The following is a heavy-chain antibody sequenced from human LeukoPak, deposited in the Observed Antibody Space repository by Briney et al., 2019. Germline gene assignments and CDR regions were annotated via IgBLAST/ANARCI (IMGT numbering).Heavy chain of an antibody. D-gene: IGHD3-10*01. CDR1: GFTFSSYA. CDR2: IGGSGGST. V-gene: IGHV3-23*01. CDR3: AKDSSPIYALWFGESYYFDY. Sequence: GGSLRLSCAASGFTFSSYAMSWVRQAPGKGLEWVSAIGGSGGSTYYADSVKGRFTISRDNSKNTLYLQMNSLRAEDTAVYYCAKDSSPIYALWFGESYYFDYWGQGTLVTVSS. J-gene: IGHJ4*02.